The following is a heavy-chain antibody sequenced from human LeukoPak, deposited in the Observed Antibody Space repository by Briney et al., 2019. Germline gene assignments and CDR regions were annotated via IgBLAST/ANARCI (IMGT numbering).Heavy chain of an antibody. D-gene: IGHD3-10*01. V-gene: IGHV1-69*04. CDR2: IIPILGIA. J-gene: IGHJ4*02. CDR3: ARSGGAGSYDY. CDR1: GGTFSSYA. Sequence: SVTVSCKASGGTFSSYAISWVRQAPGQGLEWMGRIIPILGIANYAQKFQGRVTITADKSTSTAYMELSSLRSEDTAVYYCARSGGAGSYDYWGQGTLVTVSS.